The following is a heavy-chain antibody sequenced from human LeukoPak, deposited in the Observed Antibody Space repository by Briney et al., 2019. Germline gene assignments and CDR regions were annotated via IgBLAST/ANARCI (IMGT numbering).Heavy chain of an antibody. J-gene: IGHJ5*02. Sequence: GESLKISCKGSGYSFTSYWISWVRQMPGKGLEWMGRIDPSDSYTNYSPSFQGHVTISADKSINTAYLQWSSLKASDTAIYYCARYCSGGNCYPKTLFDPWGQGTLVTVSS. V-gene: IGHV5-10-1*01. CDR3: ARYCSGGNCYPKTLFDP. D-gene: IGHD2-15*01. CDR2: IDPSDSYT. CDR1: GYSFTSYW.